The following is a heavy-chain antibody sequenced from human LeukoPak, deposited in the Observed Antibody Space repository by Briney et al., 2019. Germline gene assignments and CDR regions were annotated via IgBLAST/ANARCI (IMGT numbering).Heavy chain of an antibody. CDR2: IKQDGSEK. CDR3: ARAAMKGSYYYYGMDV. Sequence: GGSLRLSCAASGFTFSSYWMSWVRQAPGKGLEWVANIKQDGSEKYYVDSVKGRFTISRDNAKNSLYLQMNSLRAEDTAVYYCARAAMKGSYYYYGMDVWGQGTTVTVSS. CDR1: GFTFSSYW. V-gene: IGHV3-7*01. D-gene: IGHD2-2*01. J-gene: IGHJ6*02.